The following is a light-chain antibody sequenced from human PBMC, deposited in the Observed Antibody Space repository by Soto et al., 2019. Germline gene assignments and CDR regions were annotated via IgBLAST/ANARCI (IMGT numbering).Light chain of an antibody. CDR1: QSVATY. J-gene: IGKJ4*01. CDR3: QQTFSVPPT. V-gene: IGKV1-39*01. CDR2: AAS. Sequence: DIPMTQSPSSLSDSVGDSVTITCRASQSVATYLNWYQQKSGRAPKLLICAASTLQSGVPSRFSGSGSGVDFTLNVSNLQPGDFATYYCQQTFSVPPTFGGGTKVELK.